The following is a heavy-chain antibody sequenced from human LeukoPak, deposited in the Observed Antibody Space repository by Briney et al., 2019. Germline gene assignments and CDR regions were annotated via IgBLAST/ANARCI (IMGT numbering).Heavy chain of an antibody. V-gene: IGHV1-18*01. CDR1: GYTFTSYD. CDR2: ISAYNGNT. Sequence: GASVKVSCKASGYTFTSYDINWVRQAPGQGLEWMGWISAYNGNTNYAQKLQGRVTMTTDTSTSTAYMELRSLRSDDTAVYYCAKATVDIIRGDWFDPWGQGTLVTVSS. CDR3: AKATVDIIRGDWFDP. D-gene: IGHD5-12*01. J-gene: IGHJ5*02.